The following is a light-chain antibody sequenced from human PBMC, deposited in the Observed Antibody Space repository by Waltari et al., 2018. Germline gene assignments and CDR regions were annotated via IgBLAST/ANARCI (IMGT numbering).Light chain of an antibody. CDR3: QQYVSSPTWT. CDR2: GAS. Sequence: EIVLTQSPGTLYLSPGERATLSCRASQSVSSSYLAWYQQKPGQAPRLLIYGASSRSTGIPDRFSGSGSGTDFTLTISRLEPEDFAVYYFQQYVSSPTWTFGQGTKVEIK. J-gene: IGKJ1*01. V-gene: IGKV3-20*01. CDR1: QSVSSSY.